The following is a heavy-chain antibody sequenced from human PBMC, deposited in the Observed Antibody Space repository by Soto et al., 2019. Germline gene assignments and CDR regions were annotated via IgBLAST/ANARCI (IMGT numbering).Heavy chain of an antibody. V-gene: IGHV1-8*01. Sequence: QVQLVQSGAEVKKPGASVKVSCKASGYTFTSYDINWVRQATGQGLEWMGWMNPNSGNTGYAQKFQGRVTMTRNTSISTAYMELCSLRSEDTAVYYCARVAPPAYYDFWSGYYGMDVWGQGTTVTVSS. J-gene: IGHJ6*02. CDR2: MNPNSGNT. CDR1: GYTFTSYD. D-gene: IGHD3-3*01. CDR3: ARVAPPAYYDFWSGYYGMDV.